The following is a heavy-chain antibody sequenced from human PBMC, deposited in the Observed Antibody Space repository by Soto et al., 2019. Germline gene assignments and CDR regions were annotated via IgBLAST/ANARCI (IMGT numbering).Heavy chain of an antibody. J-gene: IGHJ4*02. D-gene: IGHD5-18*01. V-gene: IGHV3-74*01. CDR3: AREEYSSSWPPLDY. CDR1: GFTFSNYW. Sequence: EVQLVESGGGLAQPGGSLRLSCAASGFTFSNYWMHWVRQAPGKGLVWVSRIGSDGSGTSYADSVKGRFSISRDNARNTLFLQMNSLTAEDTAVYYGAREEYSSSWPPLDYWGQGNLVSVSS. CDR2: IGSDGSGT.